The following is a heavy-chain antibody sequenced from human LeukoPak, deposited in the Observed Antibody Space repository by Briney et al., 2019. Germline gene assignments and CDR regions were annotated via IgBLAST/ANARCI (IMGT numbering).Heavy chain of an antibody. D-gene: IGHD3-10*01. J-gene: IGHJ4*02. V-gene: IGHV3-9*01. CDR1: GFTFDDYA. CDR3: ATQEFHGSGSPRFNY. Sequence: GGSLRLSCAASGFTFDDYAMHGVRQAPGKGLEWVSGIRWNSGSIGYADSVKGRFTVSRDNAKNSVYLQMNTLRAEDTAVYYCATQEFHGSGSPRFNYWGQGTLATVSS. CDR2: IRWNSGSI.